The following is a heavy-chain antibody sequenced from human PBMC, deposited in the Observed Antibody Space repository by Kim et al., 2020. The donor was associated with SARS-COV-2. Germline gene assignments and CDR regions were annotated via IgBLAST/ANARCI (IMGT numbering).Heavy chain of an antibody. J-gene: IGHJ3*02. Sequence: SETLSLTCTVSGGSISSYYWSWIRQPPGKGLEWIGYVYYSGSTNYNPSLKSRVTISVDTSKNQFSLKLSSVTAADTAVYYCARLRYSSSWGGAFDIWGQGAIVTAAS. D-gene: IGHD6-13*01. CDR2: VYYSGST. CDR1: GGSISSYY. V-gene: IGHV4-59*08. CDR3: ARLRYSSSWGGAFDI.